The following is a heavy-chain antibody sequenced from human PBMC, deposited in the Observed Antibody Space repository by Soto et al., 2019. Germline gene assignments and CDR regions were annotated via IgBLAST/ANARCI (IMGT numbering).Heavy chain of an antibody. Sequence: EVPRLESGGGFVQPGGSLRFSCAASGFTFSSSAMSRVRPAPGKVLEWFSSISGGGGSTYYADAVKGRFTITRDNSKNTLYLQMNSLRAEDAAVYYCSKTFYHKVCPFDYWGQGDLGPVSS. V-gene: IGHV3-23*01. D-gene: IGHD2-2*01. J-gene: IGHJ4*02. CDR1: GFTFSSSA. CDR2: ISGGGGST. CDR3: SKTFYHKVCPFDY.